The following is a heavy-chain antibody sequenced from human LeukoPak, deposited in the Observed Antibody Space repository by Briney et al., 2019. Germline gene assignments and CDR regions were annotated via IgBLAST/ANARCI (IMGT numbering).Heavy chain of an antibody. CDR1: GFTFSTYD. D-gene: IGHD3-10*01. Sequence: GGSLRLSCAASGFTFSTYDMTWVRQAPGKGLEWVSAISASRGSTYYADSVKGRFTISRDNSKNTLYLQMNSLRAEDTAICYCANPFYGSGPRGYWGQGTLVTVSS. V-gene: IGHV3-23*01. J-gene: IGHJ4*02. CDR3: ANPFYGSGPRGY. CDR2: ISASRGST.